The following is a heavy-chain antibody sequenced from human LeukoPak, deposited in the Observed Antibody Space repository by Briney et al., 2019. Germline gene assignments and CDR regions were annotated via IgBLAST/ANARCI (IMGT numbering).Heavy chain of an antibody. V-gene: IGHV4-34*01. CDR1: GGSLSGFY. J-gene: IGHJ5*02. Sequence: KPSETLSLTCAVYGGSLSGFYWSWIRQPPGKGLEWIGEINHSGSTNYNPSLKSRVTISVDTSKNQVSLKLTSVTAADTAVYYCARASSFDKTTSYDLSWFGPWGQGTLVTVSS. D-gene: IGHD5-18*01. CDR3: ARASSFDKTTSYDLSWFGP. CDR2: INHSGST.